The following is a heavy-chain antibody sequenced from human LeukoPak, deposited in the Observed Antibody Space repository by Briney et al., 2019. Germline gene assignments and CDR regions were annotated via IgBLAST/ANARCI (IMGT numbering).Heavy chain of an antibody. Sequence: ASVKVSCTASGYTFTDRYIHWVRQAPGQGLEWMGWMKPNTGGTKYAEKFQGRVTMTRNTSISTAYMELSSLRSEDTAVYYCARVSWAHYYDSSGYDDYWGQGTLVTVSS. J-gene: IGHJ4*02. CDR2: MKPNTGGT. V-gene: IGHV1-2*02. D-gene: IGHD3-22*01. CDR1: GYTFTDRY. CDR3: ARVSWAHYYDSSGYDDY.